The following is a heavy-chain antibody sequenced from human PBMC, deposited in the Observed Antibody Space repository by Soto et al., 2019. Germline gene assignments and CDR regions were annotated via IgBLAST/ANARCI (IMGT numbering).Heavy chain of an antibody. CDR1: GGSINNHY. D-gene: IGHD7-27*01. J-gene: IGHJ4*02. CDR3: ARANWYSEY. Sequence: QVHLQESGPGLVKPSETLSLPCSVSGGSINNHYWSWIRQPPGKGLEWIGYVYYTGSTNYNPSLKSRVTLPVDTSKNQFSLNLTSLTAADTGIYYCARANWYSEYWGQGTLVTVSS. V-gene: IGHV4-59*11. CDR2: VYYTGST.